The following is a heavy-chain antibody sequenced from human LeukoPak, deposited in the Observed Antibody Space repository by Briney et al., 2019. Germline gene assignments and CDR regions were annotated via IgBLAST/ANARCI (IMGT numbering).Heavy chain of an antibody. J-gene: IGHJ4*02. V-gene: IGHV3-66*01. D-gene: IGHD3-10*01. Sequence: GGSLRLSCAASGFTVSSNYMSWVRQAPGKGLEWVSVIYSGGSTYYADSVKGRFTISRDNSKNTLYLQMNGLRAEDTAVYYCARGRMVRGGGYFDYWGQGTLVTVPS. CDR1: GFTVSSNY. CDR2: IYSGGST. CDR3: ARGRMVRGGGYFDY.